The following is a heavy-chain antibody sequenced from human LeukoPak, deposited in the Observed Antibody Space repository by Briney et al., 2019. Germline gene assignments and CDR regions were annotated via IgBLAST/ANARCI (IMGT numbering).Heavy chain of an antibody. CDR2: ISFDGRNK. J-gene: IGHJ4*02. Sequence: PGGSLRLSCAASGFTFSTYGMHRVRQAPGKGLEWVAVISFDGRNKYYADSVKGRFTISRDNSKNTLYLQMNSLRAEDTAMYYCAREYRSCSGTTCSAFDYWGQGTLVTVTS. CDR3: AREYRSCSGTTCSAFDY. CDR1: GFTFSTYG. V-gene: IGHV3-30*03. D-gene: IGHD2-2*01.